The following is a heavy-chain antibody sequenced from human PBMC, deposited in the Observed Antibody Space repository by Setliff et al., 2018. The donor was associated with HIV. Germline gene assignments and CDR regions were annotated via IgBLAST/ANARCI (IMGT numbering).Heavy chain of an antibody. Sequence: SETLSLTCTVSGGSISSYYWSWIRQPPGKGLEWIGYIYYSGSTNYNPSLKSRVTISVDTSKNQFSLKLSSVTAADTAVYYCARASKTEIAVAGTWFDPWGQGTLGTVSS. CDR1: GGSISSYY. V-gene: IGHV4-59*01. CDR2: IYYSGST. J-gene: IGHJ5*02. D-gene: IGHD6-19*01. CDR3: ARASKTEIAVAGTWFDP.